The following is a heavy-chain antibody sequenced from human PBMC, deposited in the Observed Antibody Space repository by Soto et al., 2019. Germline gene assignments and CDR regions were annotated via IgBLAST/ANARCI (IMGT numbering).Heavy chain of an antibody. Sequence: GGSLRLSCAASGFTFSSYAMSWVRQAPGKGLEWVSAISGSGGSTYYADSVKGRFTISRDNSKNTLYLQMNSLRAEDTAVYYCAKALRVGGSGSYNYYYGMDVWGQGTTVTVSS. CDR3: AKALRVGGSGSYNYYYGMDV. J-gene: IGHJ6*02. CDR2: ISGSGGST. V-gene: IGHV3-23*01. D-gene: IGHD3-10*01. CDR1: GFTFSSYA.